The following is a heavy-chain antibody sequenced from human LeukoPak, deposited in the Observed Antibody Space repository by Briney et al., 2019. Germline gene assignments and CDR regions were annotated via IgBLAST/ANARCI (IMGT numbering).Heavy chain of an antibody. CDR2: INHSGST. D-gene: IGHD5-18*01. V-gene: IGHV4-34*01. J-gene: IGHJ6*02. CDR3: ARAGYSYGRSLYYHGMDV. CDR1: GGSFSGYY. Sequence: SETLSLTCAVYGGSFSGYYWSWIRQPPGKGLEWIGEINHSGSTNYNPSLKSRVTISVDTSKNQFSLKLSSVTAADTAVYYCARAGYSYGRSLYYHGMDVWGQGTTVTVSS.